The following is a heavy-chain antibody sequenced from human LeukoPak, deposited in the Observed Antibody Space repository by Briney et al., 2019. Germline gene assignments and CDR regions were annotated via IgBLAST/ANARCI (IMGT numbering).Heavy chain of an antibody. D-gene: IGHD3-10*01. CDR1: GFTFSSYA. CDR2: ISYDGSNK. V-gene: IGHV3-30-3*01. Sequence: GGSLRLSCAASGFTFSSYAMHWVRQAPGKGLEWVAVISYDGSNKYYADSVKGRFTISRDNSKNTLYLQMNSLRAEDTAVYYCARSSNDAFDIWGQGTMVTVSS. J-gene: IGHJ3*02. CDR3: ARSSNDAFDI.